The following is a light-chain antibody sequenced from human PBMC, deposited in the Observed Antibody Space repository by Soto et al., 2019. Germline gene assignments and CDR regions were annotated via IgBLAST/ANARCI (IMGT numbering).Light chain of an antibody. CDR1: SSNIGSNY. J-gene: IGLJ2*01. CDR2: RNN. V-gene: IGLV1-47*01. CDR3: AAWDDSLSGLV. Sequence: QPVLTQPPSASGTPGQRVTISCSGSSSNIGSNYVYWYQQLPGTAPKLLIYRNNQRPSGVPDRFSGSKSGTSASLAISGLRSEDEDDYYCAAWDDSLSGLVFGGGTKVTVL.